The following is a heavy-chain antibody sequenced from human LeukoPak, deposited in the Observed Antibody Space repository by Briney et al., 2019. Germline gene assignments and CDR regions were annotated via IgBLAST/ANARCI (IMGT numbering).Heavy chain of an antibody. D-gene: IGHD2-2*01. CDR3: ARDCSSTSCYYYMDV. Sequence: PGGSLRLSCAASGFTFSSYSMNWVRQAPGKGLEWVSSISSSSSYIYYADSVKGRFTISRDNAKNSLYLQMNSLRAEDTAVYYCARDCSSTSCYYYMDVWGKGTTVTVSS. CDR1: GFTFSSYS. V-gene: IGHV3-21*01. J-gene: IGHJ6*03. CDR2: ISSSSSYI.